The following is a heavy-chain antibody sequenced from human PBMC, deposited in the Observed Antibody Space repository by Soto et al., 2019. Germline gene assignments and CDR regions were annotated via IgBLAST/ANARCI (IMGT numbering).Heavy chain of an antibody. J-gene: IGHJ4*02. V-gene: IGHV3-23*01. Sequence: PGGSLRLSCAASGFTFSNYAMSWVRQAPGKGLEWVSTITGSAGGTYYADSMKGRFTISRDNSKSTIYLQMYSLRVEDTAVYYCARESEHWGQGTLVTV. D-gene: IGHD1-1*01. CDR2: ITGSAGGT. CDR3: ARESEH. CDR1: GFTFSNYA.